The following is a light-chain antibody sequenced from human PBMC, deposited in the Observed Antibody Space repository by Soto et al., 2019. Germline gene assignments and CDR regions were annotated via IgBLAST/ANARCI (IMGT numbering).Light chain of an antibody. Sequence: QSALTQPRSVSGSPGQSVTISCTGTNSDVGGYNYVSWYQQHPGKAPKLMIYDVSKRPSGVPDRFSGSKSGNTASLTISGLQAEDEADYYCCSCAGPNTFVVLGGGTKLTVL. J-gene: IGLJ2*01. V-gene: IGLV2-11*01. CDR2: DVS. CDR1: NSDVGGYNY. CDR3: CSCAGPNTFVV.